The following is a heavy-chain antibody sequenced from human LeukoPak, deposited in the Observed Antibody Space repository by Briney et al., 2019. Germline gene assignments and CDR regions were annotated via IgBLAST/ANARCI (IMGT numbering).Heavy chain of an antibody. V-gene: IGHV4-4*07. D-gene: IGHD3-22*01. J-gene: IGHJ3*02. CDR2: IYTSGST. Sequence: SETLSLTCTVSGGSISSYYWSWIRQPAGKGLEWIGRIYTSGSTNYNPSLKSRVTISVDTSKNQFSLKLSSVTAADTAVYFCARGPYSYDSSGAFDIWGQGAMVTVSS. CDR3: ARGPYSYDSSGAFDI. CDR1: GGSISSYY.